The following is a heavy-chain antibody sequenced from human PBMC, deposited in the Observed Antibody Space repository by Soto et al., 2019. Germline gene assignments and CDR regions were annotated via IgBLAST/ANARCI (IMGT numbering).Heavy chain of an antibody. CDR1: GFTFDDYA. V-gene: IGHV3-9*01. Sequence: EVQLVESGGGLVQPGRSLRLSCATSGFTFDDYAMHWVRQIPGKGLDWVSGISWHSGSIAYADSVKGRFTISRDNAKNSLYLQMDSLRVEDTALYYCAARISITGAHDAFNLWGQGTTVTVSS. CDR2: ISWHSGSI. D-gene: IGHD1-20*01. J-gene: IGHJ3*01. CDR3: AARISITGAHDAFNL.